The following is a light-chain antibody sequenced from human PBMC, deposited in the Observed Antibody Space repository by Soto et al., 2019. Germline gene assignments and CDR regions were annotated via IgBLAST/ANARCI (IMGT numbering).Light chain of an antibody. V-gene: IGLV1-44*01. Sequence: QSVLTQPPSASGTPGQSVTISCSGSSSNIGDNTVNWYQQLPGTAPKLLMYSNDQRWSGVPDRFSGSKSGTSASLAISWLQSEDEADYYCAVWDDSLDGVVFGGGTKLTVL. CDR1: SSNIGDNT. CDR2: SND. CDR3: AVWDDSLDGVV. J-gene: IGLJ2*01.